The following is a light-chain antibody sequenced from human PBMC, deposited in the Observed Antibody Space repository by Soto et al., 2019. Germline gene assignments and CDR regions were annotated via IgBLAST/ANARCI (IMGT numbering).Light chain of an antibody. CDR3: SSYTSSSTPL. J-gene: IGLJ2*01. CDR1: SSDVGGYNY. V-gene: IGLV2-14*01. CDR2: DVS. Sequence: QSVLTQPASVSGSPGQSITLSCTGTSSDVGGYNYVSWYQQHPGKAPKLMIYDVSNRPSGVSNRFSGSKSGNTASLTISGRQAEDEADYYCSSYTSSSTPLFGGGAKLTVL.